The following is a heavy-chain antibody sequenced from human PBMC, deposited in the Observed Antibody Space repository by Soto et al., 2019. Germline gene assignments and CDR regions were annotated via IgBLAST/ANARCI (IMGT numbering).Heavy chain of an antibody. CDR2: IIPILGIA. V-gene: IGHV1-69*04. CDR3: ARDGPLRAFDI. CDR1: GGTFSSYT. J-gene: IGHJ3*02. D-gene: IGHD4-17*01. Sequence: SVKVSCKASGGTFSSYTISWVRQAPGQGLEWMGRIIPILGIANYAQKFQGRVTITADKSTSTAYMELSSPRSEDTAVYYCARDGPLRAFDIWGQGTMVTVSS.